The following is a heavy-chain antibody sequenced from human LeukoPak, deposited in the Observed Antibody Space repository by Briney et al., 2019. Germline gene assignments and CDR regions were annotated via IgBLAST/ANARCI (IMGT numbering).Heavy chain of an antibody. J-gene: IGHJ4*02. D-gene: IGHD1-26*01. CDR2: IYYSGST. Sequence: SETLSLTYTVSGGSISSYYWSWIRQPPGKGLEWIGYIYYSGSTNYNPSLKSRVTISVDTSKNQFSLKLSSVTAADTAVYYCAREAGADYFDYWGQGTLVTVSS. V-gene: IGHV4-59*12. CDR3: AREAGADYFDY. CDR1: GGSISSYY.